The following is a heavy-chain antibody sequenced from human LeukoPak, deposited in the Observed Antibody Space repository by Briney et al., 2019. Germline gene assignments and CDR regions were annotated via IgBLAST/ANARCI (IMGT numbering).Heavy chain of an antibody. CDR1: GGSISSSSYY. V-gene: IGHV4-39*01. J-gene: IGHJ4*02. CDR2: IYYSGST. Sequence: SETLSLTCTVSGGSISSSSYYWGWIRQPPGKGLEWIGTIYYSGSTYYNPSLKSRVTISVDTPKNQFSLKLSSVTAAATAVYYCARHRDGYNLPFDYWGQGTLVTVSS. CDR3: ARHRDGYNLPFDY. D-gene: IGHD5-24*01.